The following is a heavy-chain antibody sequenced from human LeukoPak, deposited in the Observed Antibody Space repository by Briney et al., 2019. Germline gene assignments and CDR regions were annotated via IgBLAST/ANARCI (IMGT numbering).Heavy chain of an antibody. Sequence: GGSLRLSCAASGFTFSSYWMSWVRQAPGKGLEWVSGISPSGGITYYTDSVKGRFTISRDNSKNTVSLQMNSLRAEDTAVYYCARVAMIVAKPYDNWGQGTLVTVSS. CDR2: ISPSGGIT. J-gene: IGHJ4*02. V-gene: IGHV3-23*01. CDR1: GFTFSSYW. D-gene: IGHD3-22*01. CDR3: ARVAMIVAKPYDN.